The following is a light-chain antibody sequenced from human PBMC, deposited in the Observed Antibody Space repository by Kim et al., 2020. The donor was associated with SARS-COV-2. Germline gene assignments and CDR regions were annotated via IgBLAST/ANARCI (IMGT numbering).Light chain of an antibody. CDR3: QQYGNSLMFT. V-gene: IGKV3-20*01. CDR1: QIISNNY. CDR2: AAS. Sequence: EIVLTQSPGTLSLSPGERATLSCRASQIISNNYLAWYQQKPGQAPRLLIFAASSRATGIPERFTGSGSGTDFTLTVSRLEPEDVAVYYCQQYGNSLMFTFGQGTKLEI. J-gene: IGKJ2*01.